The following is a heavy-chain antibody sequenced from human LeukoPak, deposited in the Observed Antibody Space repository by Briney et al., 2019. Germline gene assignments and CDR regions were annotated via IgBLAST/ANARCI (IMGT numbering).Heavy chain of an antibody. CDR1: GFTFSSYE. D-gene: IGHD3-16*02. V-gene: IGHV3-48*03. J-gene: IGHJ6*02. CDR2: ISSSGSTL. Sequence: SGGSLRLSCAASGFTFSSYEMNWVRQAPGKGLEWVSYISSSGSTLYYADSVKGRFTISRDNAKNSLYLQMNSLRAEDTAVYYCVRVRYGPYGMDVWGQGTTVTVSS. CDR3: VRVRYGPYGMDV.